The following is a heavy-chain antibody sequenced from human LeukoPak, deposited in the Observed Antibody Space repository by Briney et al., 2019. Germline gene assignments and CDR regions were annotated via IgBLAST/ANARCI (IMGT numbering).Heavy chain of an antibody. J-gene: IGHJ4*02. D-gene: IGHD5-18*01. Sequence: KSSETLSLTCAVSGGSISSGGYSWRWIRQPPGKGLEWIGYIYHSGSTYYNPSLKSRVTISVDRSKNQFSLKLSSVTAADTAVYYCARVAEGGYSYGYLDYWGQGTLATVSS. CDR1: GGSISSGGYS. V-gene: IGHV4-30-2*01. CDR3: ARVAEGGYSYGYLDY. CDR2: IYHSGST.